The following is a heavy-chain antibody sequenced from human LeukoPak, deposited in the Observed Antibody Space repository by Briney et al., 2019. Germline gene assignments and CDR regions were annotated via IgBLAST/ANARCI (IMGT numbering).Heavy chain of an antibody. J-gene: IGHJ4*02. CDR2: IYSGGST. V-gene: IGHV3-53*04. CDR1: GFTVSSNY. CDR3: ASNYYDSSGYYYRDY. Sequence: GGSLRLSCAAPGFTVSSNYMSWVRQAPGKGLEWVSVIYSGGSTYYADSVRGRFTISRHNSKNTLYLQMNSLRAEDTAVYYCASNYYDSSGYYYRDYWGQGTLVTVSS. D-gene: IGHD3-22*01.